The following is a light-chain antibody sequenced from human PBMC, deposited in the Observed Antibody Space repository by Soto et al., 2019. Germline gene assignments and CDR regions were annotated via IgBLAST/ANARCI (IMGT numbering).Light chain of an antibody. V-gene: IGLV2-23*01. CDR3: CSYVGATTDV. J-gene: IGLJ1*01. CDR1: SSTVGGFNV. Sequence: QSVLTQPASVSGSPGQSITISCTGTSSTVGGFNVVSWYQQHPGKAPKVIIYEGIKRPSGVSNRFSGSNSGSTASLTISGLKAEDEADYYCCSYVGATTDVFGTGTKVTVL. CDR2: EGI.